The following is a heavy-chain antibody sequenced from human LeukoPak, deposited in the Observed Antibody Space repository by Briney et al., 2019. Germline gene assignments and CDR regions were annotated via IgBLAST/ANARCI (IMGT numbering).Heavy chain of an antibody. V-gene: IGHV3-23*01. CDR3: ARGSSGSTYYYMDV. CDR1: GFTFSSYA. D-gene: IGHD3-22*01. CDR2: ISGSGGST. J-gene: IGHJ6*03. Sequence: GGSLRLCCAASGFTFSSYAMTWVRQAPGKGPELFSGISGSGGSTYYADSVKGRFTISRDDSKNTLYLQMNSLRAEDTAVYYCARGSSGSTYYYMDVWGKGTTVTVSS.